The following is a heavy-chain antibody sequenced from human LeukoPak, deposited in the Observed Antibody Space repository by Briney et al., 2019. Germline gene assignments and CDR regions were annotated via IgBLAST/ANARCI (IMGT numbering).Heavy chain of an antibody. CDR1: GGSFSGYY. D-gene: IGHD2-21*02. CDR3: ARHLVFVVVAATMDAFDI. J-gene: IGHJ3*02. Sequence: PSETLSLTCAVYGGSFSGYYWSWIRQPPGKGLEWIGEINHSGSTNYIPSLESRVIISGDTSKNHFSLKLNSVTAADTAVYYCARHLVFVVVAATMDAFDIWGQGTMVTVSS. V-gene: IGHV4-34*01. CDR2: INHSGST.